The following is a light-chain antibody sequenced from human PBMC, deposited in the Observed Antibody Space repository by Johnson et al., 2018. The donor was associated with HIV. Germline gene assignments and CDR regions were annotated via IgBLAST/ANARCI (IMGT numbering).Light chain of an antibody. Sequence: QSVLTQPPSVSAAPGQKVTISCSGSTSNIGNNYVSWYQQLPGTAPKLLIYENNKLPSGIPYRFSASKSGTSATLVITGLQTGDEADYYCGTWDSSLSAHFVFGTGTRVTV. CDR3: GTWDSSLSAHFV. V-gene: IGLV1-51*02. CDR2: ENN. CDR1: TSNIGNNY. J-gene: IGLJ1*01.